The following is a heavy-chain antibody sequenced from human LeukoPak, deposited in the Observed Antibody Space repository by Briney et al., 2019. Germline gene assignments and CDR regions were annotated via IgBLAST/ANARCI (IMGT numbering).Heavy chain of an antibody. CDR1: GYTFTVYY. Sequence: ASVKVSCKASGYTFTVYYIHWVRQAPGQGLEWMAWINPNSGGTNYAQNFQGRVTLTRDTSINTAYMELSRLRSDDTAVYYCAISYSYDSSGYYSFYFDYWGQGTLVTVSS. J-gene: IGHJ4*02. CDR2: INPNSGGT. D-gene: IGHD3-22*01. CDR3: AISYSYDSSGYYSFYFDY. V-gene: IGHV1-2*02.